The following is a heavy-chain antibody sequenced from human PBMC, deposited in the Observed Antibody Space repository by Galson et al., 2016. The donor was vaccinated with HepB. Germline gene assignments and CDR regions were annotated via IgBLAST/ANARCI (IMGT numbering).Heavy chain of an antibody. CDR1: GYTFTTSG. J-gene: IGHJ4*02. V-gene: IGHV1-18*01. D-gene: IGHD2/OR15-2a*01. CDR3: ARDVQYRFDS. Sequence: SVKVSCKASGYTFTTSGISWVRQAPGQGLEWMGWISTYSGNTKYAQKFQGGLTLTTDSSTTTAYMELRSLRFDDTALYYGARDVQYRFDSWGQGTLVTVSS. CDR2: ISTYSGNT.